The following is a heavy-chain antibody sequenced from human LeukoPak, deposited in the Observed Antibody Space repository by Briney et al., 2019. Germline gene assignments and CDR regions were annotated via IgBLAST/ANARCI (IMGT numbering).Heavy chain of an antibody. CDR3: AKTSGSYFAGFDC. V-gene: IGHV3-23*01. J-gene: IGHJ4*02. CDR2: ISGNGGST. Sequence: GRSLRLSCTTSGFTFSNYAMTWVRQAPGRGLEWVSGISGNGGSTYYADSVRGRFTISRDYSKNSLHLQMNSLRAEDTAVYYCAKTSGSYFAGFDCWGQGTLVTVSS. D-gene: IGHD3-22*01. CDR1: GFTFSNYA.